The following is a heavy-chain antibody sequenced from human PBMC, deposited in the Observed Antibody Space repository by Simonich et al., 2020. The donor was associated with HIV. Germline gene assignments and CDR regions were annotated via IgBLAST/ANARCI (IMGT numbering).Heavy chain of an antibody. D-gene: IGHD2-15*01. CDR2: ITPGGSR. CDR1: GYTFTSYY. CDR3: AGDSGGYWYFGL. Sequence: QVQLVQSGAEVKKPGASVKVSCKASGYTFTSYYMNLVRQAPGQGLEWMGKITPGGSRTYAQKFQGRVTMTRDTSTSTVYMELSSLRSEDTAVYYCAGDSGGYWYFGLWGRGTLVTVSS. J-gene: IGHJ2*01. V-gene: IGHV1-46*01.